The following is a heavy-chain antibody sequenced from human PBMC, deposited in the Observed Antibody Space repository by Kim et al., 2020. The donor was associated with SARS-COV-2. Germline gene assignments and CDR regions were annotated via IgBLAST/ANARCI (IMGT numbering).Heavy chain of an antibody. CDR2: ISGSGGST. CDR3: AKKGNRQVVPAANWYFDL. CDR1: GFTFSSYA. Sequence: GGSLRLSCAASGFTFSSYAMSWVRQAPGKGLEWVSAISGSGGSTYYADSVKGRFTISRDNSKNTLYLQMNSLRAEDTAVYYCAKKGNRQVVPAANWYFDLWGRGTLVTVSS. D-gene: IGHD2-2*01. J-gene: IGHJ2*01. V-gene: IGHV3-23*01.